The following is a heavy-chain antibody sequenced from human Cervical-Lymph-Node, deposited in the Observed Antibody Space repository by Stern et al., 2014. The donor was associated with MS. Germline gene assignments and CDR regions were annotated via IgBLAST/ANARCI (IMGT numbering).Heavy chain of an antibody. CDR1: GFTFSSYS. D-gene: IGHD4-23*01. J-gene: IGHJ4*02. CDR2: ISSGGSSI. V-gene: IGHV3-21*01. CDR3: ARGRGGNYRYYFDY. Sequence: EVQLEESGGGLVKPGGSLRLSCAASGFTFSSYSMNWVRQAPGKGLEWVASISSGGSSIYYADSLKGRFTISRDNAKNSLYLQMNSLRAEDTAVYYCARGRGGNYRYYFDYWGQGTLVTVSS.